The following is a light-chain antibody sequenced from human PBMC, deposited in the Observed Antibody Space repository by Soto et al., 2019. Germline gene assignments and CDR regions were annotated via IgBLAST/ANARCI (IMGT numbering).Light chain of an antibody. CDR3: GTWDSSLNAVV. Sequence: QSVLTQPPSVSAAPGQRVIISCSGSSSNIGNNYVSWYHQVPGSAPKILIFDNEERPAGIPDRFSGSKSGASATLGITGLQAGDEADYYCGTWDSSLNAVVFGGGTKVTVL. CDR2: DNE. V-gene: IGLV1-51*01. J-gene: IGLJ3*02. CDR1: SSNIGNNY.